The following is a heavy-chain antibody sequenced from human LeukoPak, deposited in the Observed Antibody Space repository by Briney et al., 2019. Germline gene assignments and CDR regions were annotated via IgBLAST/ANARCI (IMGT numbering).Heavy chain of an antibody. CDR3: ARAPADFYYYYYYMDV. CDR2: IKQDGSEK. V-gene: IGHV3-7*01. CDR1: GFTFSSYW. D-gene: IGHD3-3*01. J-gene: IGHJ6*03. Sequence: GGSLRLSCAASGFTFSSYWMSWVRQAPGKGLEWVANIKQDGSEKYYVDSVKGRFTISRDNAKNSLYLQMNSLRAEDTAVYYCARAPADFYYYYYYMDVWGKGTTVTISS.